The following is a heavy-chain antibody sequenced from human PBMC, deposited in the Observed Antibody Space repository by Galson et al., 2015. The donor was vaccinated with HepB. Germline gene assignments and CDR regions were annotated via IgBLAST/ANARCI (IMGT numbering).Heavy chain of an antibody. Sequence: SLRLSCAASGFTFSDYYMSWIRQAPGTGLEWLSYISSSTIYTNYADSVKGRFTISRDNVKNSMYLQMNSLKTEDSAVYYCTTDVFYSTYWSWFDPWGQGTVVTVSS. CDR2: ISSSTIYT. D-gene: IGHD2-8*02. CDR1: GFTFSDYY. CDR3: TTDVFYSTYWSWFDP. V-gene: IGHV3-11*05. J-gene: IGHJ5*02.